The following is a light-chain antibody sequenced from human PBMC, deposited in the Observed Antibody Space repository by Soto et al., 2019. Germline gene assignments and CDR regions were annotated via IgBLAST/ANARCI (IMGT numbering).Light chain of an antibody. CDR1: HSISTY. Sequence: RMTQSPSCLSASVGDRVTITCRASHSISTYLNWYQQTPGKAPKLLIYAASSLQSGVPSRFSGSGSGTDFTLTISSLHPEDSATYYCQQSYSTPPTLGQRTMVDI. J-gene: IGKJ1*01. CDR2: AAS. CDR3: QQSYSTPPT. V-gene: IGKV1-39*01.